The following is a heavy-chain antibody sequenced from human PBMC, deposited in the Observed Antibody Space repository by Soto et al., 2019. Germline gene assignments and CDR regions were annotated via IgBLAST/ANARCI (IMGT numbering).Heavy chain of an antibody. CDR1: GFTFSSYS. V-gene: IGHV3-48*01. J-gene: IGHJ4*02. Sequence: GGSLRLSCAASGFTFSSYSMNWVRQAPGKGLEWVSYISSSSSTTYYADSVKGRFTIPRDNAKNSLYLQMNSLRAEDTAVYYCAKDPYYDFWSGYLGSSHDYWGQGTLVTVSS. CDR3: AKDPYYDFWSGYLGSSHDY. D-gene: IGHD3-3*01. CDR2: ISSSSSTT.